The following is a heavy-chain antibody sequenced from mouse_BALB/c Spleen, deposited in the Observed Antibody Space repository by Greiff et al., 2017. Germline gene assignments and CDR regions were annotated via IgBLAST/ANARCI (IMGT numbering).Heavy chain of an antibody. V-gene: IGHV3-6*02. CDR2: ISYDGSN. CDR1: GYSITSGYY. J-gene: IGHJ4*01. Sequence: ESGPGLVKPSQSLSLTCSVTGYSITSGYYWNWIRQFPGNKLEWMGYISYDGSNNYNPSLKNRISITRDTSKNQFFLKLNSVTTEDTATYYCAREGTTDPAMDYWGQGTSVTVSS. CDR3: AREGTTDPAMDY. D-gene: IGHD1-1*01.